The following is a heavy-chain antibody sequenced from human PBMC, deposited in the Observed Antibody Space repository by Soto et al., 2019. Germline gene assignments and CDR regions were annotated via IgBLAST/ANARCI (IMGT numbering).Heavy chain of an antibody. D-gene: IGHD5-12*01. J-gene: IGHJ4*02. CDR3: VKDSFHIGYYYFDS. CDR2: IRSSGSST. Sequence: EVQLLESGGGLVQPGGSLRLACAASGFTFTSHAMSWVRQAPGKGLEWVSGIRSSGSSTDYADSVKGRFTISRDNSKNTLFLQMNSLRAEDTAVYYCVKDSFHIGYYYFDSWGQGTLVTVSS. V-gene: IGHV3-23*01. CDR1: GFTFTSHA.